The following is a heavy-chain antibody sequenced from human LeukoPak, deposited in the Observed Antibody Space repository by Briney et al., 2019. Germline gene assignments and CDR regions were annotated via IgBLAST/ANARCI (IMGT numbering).Heavy chain of an antibody. CDR1: GGSISSSSYY. D-gene: IGHD3-10*01. CDR2: IYYSGST. V-gene: IGHV4-39*07. J-gene: IGHJ3*02. Sequence: TSETLSLTCTVSGGSISSSSYYWGWIRQPPGKGLEWIGSIYYSGSTYYNPSLKSRVTISVDTSKNQFSLKLSSVTAADTAVYYCARGVRAMVRETRDDAFDIWGQGTMVTVSS. CDR3: ARGVRAMVRETRDDAFDI.